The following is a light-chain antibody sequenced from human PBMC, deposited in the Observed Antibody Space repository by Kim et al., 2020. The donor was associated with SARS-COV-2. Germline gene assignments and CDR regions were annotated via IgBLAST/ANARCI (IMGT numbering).Light chain of an antibody. V-gene: IGKV1-39*01. Sequence: GGEQNTITCRARQNSSNYLNWYQQKPGKGRKLLIDAAASGQSGLPTRCSGSGWGADFTLNISSRQPEDNANYYWKQSYSTPRTFGQGSKVDIK. J-gene: IGKJ1*01. CDR2: AAA. CDR3: KQSYSTPRT. CDR1: QNSSNY.